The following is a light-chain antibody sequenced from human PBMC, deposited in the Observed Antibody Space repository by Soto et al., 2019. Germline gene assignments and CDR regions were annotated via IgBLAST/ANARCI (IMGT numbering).Light chain of an antibody. CDR2: DAS. V-gene: IGKV3-11*01. CDR1: QSVNSY. Sequence: EIVLTQSPATLSLSPGERATLSCRASQSVNSYLAWYQQKPGQAPRLLIYDASNSATGIPARFSGSGSGTDFTLTISSLETEDFAVYYCQQGSNWPFTFGGGTKVEIK. J-gene: IGKJ4*01. CDR3: QQGSNWPFT.